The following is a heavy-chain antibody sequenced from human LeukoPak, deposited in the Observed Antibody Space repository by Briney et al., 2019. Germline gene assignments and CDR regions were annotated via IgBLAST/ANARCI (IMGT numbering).Heavy chain of an antibody. D-gene: IGHD3-22*01. V-gene: IGHV1-2*02. CDR3: ARAVNYYDSSGYPFLLRF. J-gene: IGHJ4*02. Sequence: ASVKVSCKTSGYIFTAYYMHWVRQAPGQGPEWMGWINPNSGVTEYAQTFQDRVTMTTDTSVSTAYMELSSLRSEDTAVYYCARAVNYYDSSGYPFLLRFWGQGTLVTVSS. CDR1: GYIFTAYY. CDR2: INPNSGVT.